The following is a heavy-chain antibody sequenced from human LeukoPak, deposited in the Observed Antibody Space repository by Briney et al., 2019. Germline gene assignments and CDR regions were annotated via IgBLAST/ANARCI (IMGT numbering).Heavy chain of an antibody. CDR3: ARGGGLDV. V-gene: IGHV3-7*03. D-gene: IGHD3-16*01. J-gene: IGHJ6*02. CDR2: INHNGNVN. CDR1: GGSIRSSYYY. Sequence: ETLSLTCTVSGGSIRSSYYYWGWIRQPPGKGLEWVASINHNGNVNYYVDSVKGRFTISRDNAKNSLYLQMSNLRAEDTAVYFCARGGGLDVWGQGATVTVSS.